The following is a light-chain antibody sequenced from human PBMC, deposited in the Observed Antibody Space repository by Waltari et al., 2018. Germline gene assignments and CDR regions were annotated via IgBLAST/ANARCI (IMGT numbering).Light chain of an antibody. J-gene: IGLJ1*01. Sequence: QSALTQPASVSGSPGQSPAVSCTGRSSDVGPYNLLSLYQQHPGKAPKLIIYEATKRPSGVSNRFSGSKSGNMASLTISGLQAEDEAEYYCCSFAGRSTWVFGTGTKVTVL. CDR1: SSDVGPYNL. V-gene: IGLV2-23*01. CDR3: CSFAGRSTWV. CDR2: EAT.